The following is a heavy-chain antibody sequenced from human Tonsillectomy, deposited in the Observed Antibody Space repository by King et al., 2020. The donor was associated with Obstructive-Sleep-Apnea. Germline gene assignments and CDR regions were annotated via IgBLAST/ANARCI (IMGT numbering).Heavy chain of an antibody. CDR3: ARSQPLYYYDSSGYYPYYFDY. CDR1: GGSFSGYY. CDR2: INHSGST. Sequence: VQLQQWGAGLLKPSETLSLNCAVYGGSFSGYYWSWIRQPPGKGLEWIGEINHSGSTNYNPSLKSRVTISVDTSKNQFSLKLSSVTAADTAVYYCARSQPLYYYDSSGYYPYYFDYWGQGTLVTVSS. V-gene: IGHV4-34*01. J-gene: IGHJ4*02. D-gene: IGHD3-22*01.